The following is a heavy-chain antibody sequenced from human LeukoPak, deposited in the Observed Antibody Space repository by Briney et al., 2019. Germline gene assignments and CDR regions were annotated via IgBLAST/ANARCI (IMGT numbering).Heavy chain of an antibody. Sequence: GGSLRLSCAASGFTFSTYSMNWVRLAPGKGLEWVSSISTSGAYIYYADSVKGRFTISRDNARNSLYPQMHSLRAEDTAVFYCAGDYGDSLYYNYGMDVWGQGTTVTVSS. CDR1: GFTFSTYS. V-gene: IGHV3-21*01. J-gene: IGHJ6*02. D-gene: IGHD4-17*01. CDR3: AGDYGDSLYYNYGMDV. CDR2: ISTSGAYI.